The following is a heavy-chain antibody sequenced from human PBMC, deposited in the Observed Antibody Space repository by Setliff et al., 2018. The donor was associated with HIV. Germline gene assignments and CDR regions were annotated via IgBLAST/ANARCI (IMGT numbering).Heavy chain of an antibody. Sequence: PGGSLRLSCAASGFTFSNAWMNWVRQAPGKGLEWVGRIKSKTDGGTTDYAAPVKGRFTISRDDSKNTLYLQMNSLKTEDTAMYYCTTFNCYDSSGHYGDYYFDNWGQGTLVTVSS. CDR2: IKSKTDGGTT. J-gene: IGHJ4*02. V-gene: IGHV3-15*07. CDR1: GFTFSNAW. D-gene: IGHD3-22*01. CDR3: TTFNCYDSSGHYGDYYFDN.